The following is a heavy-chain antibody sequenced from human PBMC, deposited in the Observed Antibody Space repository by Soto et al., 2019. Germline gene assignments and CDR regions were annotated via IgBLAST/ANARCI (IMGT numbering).Heavy chain of an antibody. CDR3: AKDHRIWGRLVEYMDV. V-gene: IGHV3-23*01. CDR1: GFTFSSYA. J-gene: IGHJ6*02. D-gene: IGHD3-10*01. Sequence: GGSLRLSCAASGFTFSSYALGWVRQAPGRGLECVSAISGSGVSTFYADSVKGRFTISGDTSKNTLYLQMNTLTAEDTAVYYCAKDHRIWGRLVEYMDVWGQGTTVTVSS. CDR2: ISGSGVST.